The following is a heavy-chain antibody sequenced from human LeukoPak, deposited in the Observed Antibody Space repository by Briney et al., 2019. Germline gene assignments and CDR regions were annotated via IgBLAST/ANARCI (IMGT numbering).Heavy chain of an antibody. Sequence: GGSLRLSCAASGFTFDDYAMHWVRQAPGKGLEWVSGISWNSGSIGYADSVKGRFTISRDNAKNSLYLQMNSLRAEDTALYYRAKEAAGTRGAFDYWGQGTLVTVSS. V-gene: IGHV3-9*01. J-gene: IGHJ4*02. D-gene: IGHD6-13*01. CDR1: GFTFDDYA. CDR3: AKEAAGTRGAFDY. CDR2: ISWNSGSI.